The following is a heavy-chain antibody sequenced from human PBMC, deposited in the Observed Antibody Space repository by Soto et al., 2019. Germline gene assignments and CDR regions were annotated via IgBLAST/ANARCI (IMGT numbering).Heavy chain of an antibody. D-gene: IGHD3-22*01. CDR1: GYTFRDYD. V-gene: IGHV1-8*01. J-gene: IGHJ4*02. Sequence: QVQLVQSGAEVNKPGASVMVSCKASGYTFRDYDINWVRQASGQGLEWMGWMNPNSGNTAYAQKFQGRVTMTGDTPTNTAYMELSSLTSADTAVYYCTRRARIGKQLWLPFDSWAQGTLVTVSS. CDR2: MNPNSGNT. CDR3: TRRARIGKQLWLPFDS.